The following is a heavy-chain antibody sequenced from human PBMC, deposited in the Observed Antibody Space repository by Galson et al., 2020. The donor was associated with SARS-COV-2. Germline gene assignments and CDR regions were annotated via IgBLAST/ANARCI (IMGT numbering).Heavy chain of an antibody. CDR2: VSGSGGST. Sequence: QAGGSLRLSWAASGFTFSSCAMGWVRKAPGKGREGVSAVSGSGGSTYYANPVKGRFTISRDNSKNTLYLQMNSLRAEDTAVYYCAKGEDYGSGSYDYWGQGTLVTVSS. D-gene: IGHD3-10*01. J-gene: IGHJ4*02. CDR3: AKGEDYGSGSYDY. V-gene: IGHV3-23*01. CDR1: GFTFSSCA.